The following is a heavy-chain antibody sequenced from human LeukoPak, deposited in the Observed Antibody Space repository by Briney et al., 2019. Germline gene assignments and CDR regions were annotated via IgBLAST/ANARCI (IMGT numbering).Heavy chain of an antibody. CDR3: ARGLATYDSSGYTAFDI. CDR2: INPNSGGT. V-gene: IGHV1-2*02. J-gene: IGHJ3*02. D-gene: IGHD3-22*01. Sequence: GSVKVSCKASGYTFTGYYMHWVRQAPGQGLEWMGWINPNSGGTNYAQKFQGRVTMTRDTSISTAYMELSRLRSDDTAVYYCARGLATYDSSGYTAFDIWGQGTMVTVSS. CDR1: GYTFTGYY.